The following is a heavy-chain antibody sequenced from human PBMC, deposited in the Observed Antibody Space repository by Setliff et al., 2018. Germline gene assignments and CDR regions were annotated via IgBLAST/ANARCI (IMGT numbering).Heavy chain of an antibody. D-gene: IGHD3-10*01. J-gene: IGHJ4*02. CDR3: ARDRTYYGSGTYTRWFDY. Sequence: SLTCTVSGASVRSHYWSRIRQPPGKGLEWIGFIFYSGDTKSNPSLKSRVTMSVDTSKNQFSLKLSSVTAADTAVYYCARDRTYYGSGTYTRWFDYWGQGTLVTVSS. CDR1: GASVRSHY. CDR2: IFYSGDT. V-gene: IGHV4-59*02.